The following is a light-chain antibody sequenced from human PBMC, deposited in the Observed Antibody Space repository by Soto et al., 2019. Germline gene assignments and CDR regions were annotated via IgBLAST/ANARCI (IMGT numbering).Light chain of an antibody. J-gene: IGKJ1*01. V-gene: IGKV3-11*01. CDR3: QQRSNWPPT. Sequence: EIVLTQSPATLSLSPGERATLSCRASQSVSSSLAWYQQKPGQAPGLLVYDASNRATGIPARLSGSGSGTDFTLTISSLEPEDFALYYCQQRSNWPPTFGQGTKVEIK. CDR2: DAS. CDR1: QSVSSS.